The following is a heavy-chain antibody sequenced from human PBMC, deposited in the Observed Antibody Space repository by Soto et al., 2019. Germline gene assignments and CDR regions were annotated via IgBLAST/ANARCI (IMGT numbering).Heavy chain of an antibody. CDR3: ARDQSVGVTTGNYYYGMDV. D-gene: IGHD2-21*02. CDR1: GYTFTSYG. V-gene: IGHV1-18*01. Sequence: QVQLVQSGAEVKKPGASVKVSCKASGYTFTSYGIIWVRQAPGQGLEWMGWISAYNGNTNYAQKLQGRVTMTTDTSTSTAYMELRSLRSDDTAVYYCARDQSVGVTTGNYYYGMDVWGQGTTVTVSS. J-gene: IGHJ6*02. CDR2: ISAYNGNT.